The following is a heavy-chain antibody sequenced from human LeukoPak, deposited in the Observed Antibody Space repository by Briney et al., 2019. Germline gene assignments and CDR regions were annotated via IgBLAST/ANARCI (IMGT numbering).Heavy chain of an antibody. J-gene: IGHJ2*01. D-gene: IGHD1-26*01. V-gene: IGHV1-46*01. Sequence: ASVKVSCKASGYTFTSCYMHWVRQAPGQGLEWMGIINPSGGSTSYAQKFQGRVTMTRDTSTSTVYMELSSLRSEDTAVYYCARDLVVGAYFDLWGRGTLVTVSS. CDR2: INPSGGST. CDR1: GYTFTSCY. CDR3: ARDLVVGAYFDL.